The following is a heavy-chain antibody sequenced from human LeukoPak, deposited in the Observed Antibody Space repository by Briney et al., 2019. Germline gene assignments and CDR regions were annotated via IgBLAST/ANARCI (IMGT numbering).Heavy chain of an antibody. D-gene: IGHD3-10*01. CDR2: IYYSGST. CDR3: ARQLGSGSYYYFDY. CDR1: GGSISSGGYY. J-gene: IGHJ4*02. Sequence: SETLSLTCTVSGGSISSGGYYWSWIRQHPGKGLEWIGYIYYSGSTYYNPSLKSRVTISVDTSKNQFSLKLSSVTAADMAVYYCARQLGSGSYYYFDYWGQGTLVTVSS. V-gene: IGHV4-31*03.